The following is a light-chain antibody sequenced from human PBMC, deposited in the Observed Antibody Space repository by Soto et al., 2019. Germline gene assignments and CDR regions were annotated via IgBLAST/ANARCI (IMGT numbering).Light chain of an antibody. V-gene: IGKV1-39*01. CDR3: QQSDTTPLT. J-gene: IGKJ4*01. CDR1: QSIVCS. CDR2: AGS. Sequence: DIQMTQSPSSLSASVGDRVTITCRASQSIVCSLNWYQQKPGEAPKLLSYAGSSLQSGVPSRFSGSGAGTDVTLPISVLQPEDLAPYCCQQSDTTPLTFGGGTQVEIK.